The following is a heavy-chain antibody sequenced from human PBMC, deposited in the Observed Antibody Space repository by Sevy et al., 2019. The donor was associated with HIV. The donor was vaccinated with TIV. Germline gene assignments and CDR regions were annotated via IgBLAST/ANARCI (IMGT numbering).Heavy chain of an antibody. Sequence: GGSLRLSCSASGFTFSSYAMHWVRLAPGKGLEYVSAISSNGGSTYYADSVKGRFTISRDNSKNTLYLQMSSLRAEDTAVYYCVKGSSSSFFDFWFDPWGQGTLVTVSS. D-gene: IGHD6-6*01. CDR3: VKGSSSSFFDFWFDP. CDR2: ISSNGGST. CDR1: GFTFSSYA. V-gene: IGHV3-64D*06. J-gene: IGHJ5*02.